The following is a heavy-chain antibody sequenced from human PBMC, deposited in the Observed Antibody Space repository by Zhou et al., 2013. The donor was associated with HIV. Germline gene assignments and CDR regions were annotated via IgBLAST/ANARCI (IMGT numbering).Heavy chain of an antibody. D-gene: IGHD2-15*01. CDR2: IIPIFGTA. CDR3: ARSYYAGSSAYFDY. V-gene: IGHV1-69*14. Sequence: QVQLVQSGAEVKSPGSSVKVSCRASGGSFSSYAIAWVRQAPGQGLEWMGGIIPIFGTANYAHKFQGRVTITADKSTTTAYMELSSLRSEDTALYYCARSYYAGSSAYFDYWGQGTLVTVSS. CDR1: GGSFSSYA. J-gene: IGHJ4*02.